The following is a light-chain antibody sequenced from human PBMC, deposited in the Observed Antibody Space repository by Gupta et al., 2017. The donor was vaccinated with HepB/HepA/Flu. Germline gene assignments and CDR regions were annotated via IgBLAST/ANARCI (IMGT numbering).Light chain of an antibody. V-gene: IGLV1-44*01. CDR2: SDN. CDR3: AAWDDSLNGFL. J-gene: IGLJ1*01. Sequence: QSVLTQPPSASGTPGPRVNISCSGRSSNMGSNIVNWYQQLPGTAPKLLIYSDNQRPSWVPDRFSGSKSGTSASLAISGLQSEDEADYYCAAWDDSLNGFLFGPGTKVTVL. CDR1: SSNMGSNI.